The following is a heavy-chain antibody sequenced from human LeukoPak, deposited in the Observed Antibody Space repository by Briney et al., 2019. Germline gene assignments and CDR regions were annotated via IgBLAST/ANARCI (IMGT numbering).Heavy chain of an antibody. J-gene: IGHJ3*02. CDR1: GGSISSYY. D-gene: IGHD6-19*01. V-gene: IGHV4-4*07. Sequence: SETLSLTCTVSGGSISSYYWSWIRQPAGKGLEWIGRIYTSGSTNYNPSLKSRVTMSVDTSKNQFSLKLSSVTAADTAVYYCARDLAVAGFGAFDIWGRGTMVTVSS. CDR3: ARDLAVAGFGAFDI. CDR2: IYTSGST.